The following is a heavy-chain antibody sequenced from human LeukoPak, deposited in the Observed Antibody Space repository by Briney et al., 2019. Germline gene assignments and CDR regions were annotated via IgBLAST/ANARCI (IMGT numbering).Heavy chain of an antibody. CDR1: DGSISSGGYY. CDR2: IYYSGST. D-gene: IGHD3-3*01. V-gene: IGHV4-31*03. CDR3: ARGESYYDFWSGYYTPPRY. Sequence: SETLSLTCTDSDGSISSGGYYWSWIRQHPGKGLEWIGYIYYSGSTYYNPSLKSRVTISVDTSKNQFSLKLSSVTAADTAVYYCARGESYYDFWSGYYTPPRYWGQGTLVTVSS. J-gene: IGHJ4*02.